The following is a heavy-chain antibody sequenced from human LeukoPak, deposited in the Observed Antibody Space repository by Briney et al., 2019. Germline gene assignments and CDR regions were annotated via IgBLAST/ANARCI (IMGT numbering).Heavy chain of an antibody. Sequence: PGGSLRLSCAASGFIFSSYGMHWVRQAPGKGLEWVAVISYDGSNKYYAVSVKGRFTISRDNSKNTLYLQMNSLRAEDTAVYYCAKEMGVAAAGLDAFDIWGQGTMVTVSS. CDR3: AKEMGVAAAGLDAFDI. CDR1: GFIFSSYG. J-gene: IGHJ3*02. CDR2: ISYDGSNK. V-gene: IGHV3-30*18. D-gene: IGHD6-13*01.